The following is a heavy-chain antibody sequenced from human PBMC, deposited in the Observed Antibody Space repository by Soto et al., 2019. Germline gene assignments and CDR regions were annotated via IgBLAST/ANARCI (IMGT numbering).Heavy chain of an antibody. CDR2: ISAYNGNT. CDR3: ARVPIYDSSGYGYWYFDL. CDR1: GYTFSNYA. D-gene: IGHD3-22*01. V-gene: IGHV1-18*01. J-gene: IGHJ2*01. Sequence: ASVKVSCKTSGYTFSNYALSWVRQAPGQGLEWMGWISAYNGNTIYTQKFQDRVTMTTDTSTSTAYMELRSLRSDDTAVYYCARVPIYDSSGYGYWYFDLWGRGTLVTVSS.